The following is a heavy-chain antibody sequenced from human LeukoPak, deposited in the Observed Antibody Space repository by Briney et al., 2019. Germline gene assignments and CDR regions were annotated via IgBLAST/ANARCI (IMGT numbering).Heavy chain of an antibody. Sequence: GESLKISCKGSGYSFTSYWIGWVRQMPGKGLEWMGIIYPGDSNTTYSPSFQGQVTISADKSISTAYLQWSSLKASDTAMYYCARQLGDSSSWYSVGWFDPWGQGTLVTVSS. D-gene: IGHD6-13*01. J-gene: IGHJ5*02. V-gene: IGHV5-51*01. CDR1: GYSFTSYW. CDR2: IYPGDSNT. CDR3: ARQLGDSSSWYSVGWFDP.